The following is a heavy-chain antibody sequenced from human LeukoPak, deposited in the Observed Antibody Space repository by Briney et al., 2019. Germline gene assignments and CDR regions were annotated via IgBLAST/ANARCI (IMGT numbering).Heavy chain of an antibody. J-gene: IGHJ3*02. V-gene: IGHV3-48*03. D-gene: IGHD3-22*01. CDR1: GFTFSSYE. CDR3: ARVCRDSSGYGAFDI. Sequence: GGSLRLSCAASGFTFSSYEMNWVRQAPGKGLEWVSYISSSGSLIYYADSVRGRFTISRDNAKNSLYLQMNSLRDEDTAVYYCARVCRDSSGYGAFDIWGQGTMVTVSS. CDR2: ISSSGSLI.